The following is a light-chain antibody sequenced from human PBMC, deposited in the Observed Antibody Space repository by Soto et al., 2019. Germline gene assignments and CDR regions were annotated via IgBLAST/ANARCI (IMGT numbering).Light chain of an antibody. J-gene: IGLJ1*01. CDR3: SSYTSSPPYV. CDR2: EVS. Sequence: QSVMTQPPSVSAAPGQKVTISCSGSSSNIGGNSVSWYQQHPGKAPKLMIYEVSNRPSGVSNRFSGSKSGNTASLTISGLQAEDEADYYCSSYTSSPPYVFGTGTKVTVL. V-gene: IGLV2-14*01. CDR1: SSNIGGNS.